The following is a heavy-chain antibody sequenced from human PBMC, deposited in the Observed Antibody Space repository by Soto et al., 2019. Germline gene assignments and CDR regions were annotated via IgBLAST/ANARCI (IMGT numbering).Heavy chain of an antibody. V-gene: IGHV1-24*01. CDR2: FDPEDGET. J-gene: IGHJ4*02. D-gene: IGHD1-1*01. Sequence: QVQVVHSGAEVKTPGASVKVSCKVSGHTLNELSMHRVRLAPGKGLEWMGGFDPEDGETISAQKFQGRVTMTEDTSTDSTYLELSSLRSEDTAVYYCAAGGTRWLHSPFDYWGQGTLVTISS. CDR3: AAGGTRWLHSPFDY. CDR1: GHTLNELS.